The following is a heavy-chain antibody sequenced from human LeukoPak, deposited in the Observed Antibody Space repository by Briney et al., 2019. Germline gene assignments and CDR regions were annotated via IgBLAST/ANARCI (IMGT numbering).Heavy chain of an antibody. CDR1: GYTFTSYG. D-gene: IGHD3-3*01. V-gene: IGHV1-18*01. J-gene: IGHJ4*02. CDR2: ISAYNGNT. CDR3: ARPYYDFWSGYYHFGY. Sequence: ASVKVSCKASGYTFTSYGISWVRQAPGQGLEWMGWISAYNGNTNYAQKLQGRVTMTTDTSTSTAYTELRSLRSDDTAVYYCARPYYDFWSGYYHFGYWGQGTLVTVSS.